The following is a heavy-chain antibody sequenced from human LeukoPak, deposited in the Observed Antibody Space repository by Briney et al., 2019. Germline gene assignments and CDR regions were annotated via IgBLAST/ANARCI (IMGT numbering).Heavy chain of an antibody. J-gene: IGHJ5*02. Sequence: PGRSLRLSCSGSGFTFSSYGMHWVRQAPGKGLEWVAVIWYDGSNKYYADSVKGRFTISRDNSKNTLYLQMNSLRAEDTAVYYCVRRPGDSYNWLDPWGQGTLVTVSS. V-gene: IGHV3-33*01. CDR3: VRRPGDSYNWLDP. D-gene: IGHD7-27*01. CDR2: IWYDGSNK. CDR1: GFTFSSYG.